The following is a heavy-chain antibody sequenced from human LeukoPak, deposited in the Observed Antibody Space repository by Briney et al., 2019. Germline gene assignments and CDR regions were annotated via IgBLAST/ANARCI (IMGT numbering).Heavy chain of an antibody. D-gene: IGHD3-9*01. CDR1: GGSISSSSNY. Sequence: SETLSLTCTVSGGSISSSSNYWGWVRQPPGKGLERIGSVYHSGSTYYNPSLKSRVTISIDTSKNQFSLKVTSVTAADTAVYYCVSQGYFDWSSSDYWGRGTLVTVSS. J-gene: IGHJ4*02. CDR2: VYHSGST. CDR3: VSQGYFDWSSSDY. V-gene: IGHV4-39*07.